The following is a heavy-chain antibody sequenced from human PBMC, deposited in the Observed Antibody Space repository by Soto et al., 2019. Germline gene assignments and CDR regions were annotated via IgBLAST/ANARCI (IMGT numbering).Heavy chain of an antibody. CDR3: AIVNRALLEGYFDY. V-gene: IGHV3-23*01. CDR1: GFTFSNYA. D-gene: IGHD1-26*01. Sequence: EVQLLESGGGLVQPGGSLRLSCAASGFTFSNYAMTWVRQAPGKGLEWVSTIRNGGVSTNYAGSVKGRFTISRDDSKNTLYLQVNSLSVQDASIYYSAIVNRALLEGYFDYSGQGILVTVSS. J-gene: IGHJ4*02. CDR2: IRNGGVST.